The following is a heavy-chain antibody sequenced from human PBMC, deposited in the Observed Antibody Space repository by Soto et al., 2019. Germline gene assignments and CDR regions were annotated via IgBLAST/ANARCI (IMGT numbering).Heavy chain of an antibody. V-gene: IGHV1-18*01. D-gene: IGHD2-2*01. CDR2: ISLYSDGT. CDR3: ARVVPGAEAWFGP. J-gene: IGHJ5*02. CDR1: GYTFSNYG. Sequence: QVQLVQSGGEVKRPGASVKVSCKTSGYTFSNYGITWVRQAPGQPLEWLGWISLYSDGTNYAQKFQGRVSMTTDTSTPTAYMELRSLRYEDTAVYYCARVVPGAEAWFGPWGQGTLVTVSS.